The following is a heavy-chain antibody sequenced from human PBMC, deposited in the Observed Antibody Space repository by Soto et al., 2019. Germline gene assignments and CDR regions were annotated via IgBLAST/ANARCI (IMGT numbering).Heavy chain of an antibody. Sequence: SVKVSCKASGGTFSSYAISWVRQAPGQELEWMGGIIPIFGTANYAQKFQGRVTITADESTSTAYMELSSLRSEDTAVYYCARAHCSSTSYYTWFPSYYYGMDVWGQGTTVTVSS. CDR2: IIPIFGTA. CDR3: ARAHCSSTSYYTWFPSYYYGMDV. CDR1: GGTFSSYA. D-gene: IGHD2-2*02. V-gene: IGHV1-69*13. J-gene: IGHJ6*02.